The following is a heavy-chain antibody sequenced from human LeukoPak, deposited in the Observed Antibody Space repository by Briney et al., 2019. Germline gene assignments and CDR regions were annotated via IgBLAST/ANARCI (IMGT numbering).Heavy chain of an antibody. CDR1: GFAFSSYV. CDR3: AKVSRGIPAAPVGDYFDY. J-gene: IGHJ4*02. V-gene: IGHV3-21*04. Sequence: GGSLRLSCAASGFAFSSYVMNWVRQAPGKGLEWVSSISSSSSYIYYADSVKGRFTISRDNAKNSLYLQMNSLRAEDTAVYYCAKVSRGIPAAPVGDYFDYWGQGTLVTVSS. CDR2: ISSSSSYI. D-gene: IGHD2-2*01.